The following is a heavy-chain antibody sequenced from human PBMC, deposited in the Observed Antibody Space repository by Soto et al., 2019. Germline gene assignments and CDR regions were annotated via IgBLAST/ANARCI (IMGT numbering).Heavy chain of an antibody. CDR2: ISGSGGST. V-gene: IGHV3-23*01. Sequence: GGSLRLSCAASGFTFSSYAMSWVRQAPGKGLEWVSAISGSGGSTYYADSVKGRFTISRDNSKNTLYLQMNSLRAEDTAVYYCAAPLRYFDWSCFDYWGQGTLVTVSS. D-gene: IGHD3-9*01. J-gene: IGHJ4*02. CDR3: AAPLRYFDWSCFDY. CDR1: GFTFSSYA.